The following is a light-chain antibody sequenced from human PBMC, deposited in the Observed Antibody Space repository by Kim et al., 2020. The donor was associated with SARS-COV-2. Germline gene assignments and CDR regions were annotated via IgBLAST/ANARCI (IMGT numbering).Light chain of an antibody. CDR3: QQANSFPLT. CDR1: QSLGTW. J-gene: IGKJ4*01. Sequence: VGDRVTITCRASQSLGTWLAWYQQKPGKAPRLLMYTASTLQRGVPSRFSGSGSGTDFILTISSLQPEDFATYYCQQANSFPLTFGGGTKVDIK. V-gene: IGKV1-12*01. CDR2: TAS.